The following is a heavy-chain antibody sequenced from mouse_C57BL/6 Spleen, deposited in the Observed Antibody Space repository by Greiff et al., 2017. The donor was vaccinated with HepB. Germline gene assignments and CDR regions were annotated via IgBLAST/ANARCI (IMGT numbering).Heavy chain of an antibody. D-gene: IGHD2-4*01. V-gene: IGHV1-5*01. Sequence: EVQLQQSGTVLARPGASVKMSCKTSGYTFTSYWMHWVKQRPGQGLEWIGAIYPGNSDTSYNQKFKGKAKLTAVTSASTAYMELSSLTNEDSAVYYCTRGVCYDYDKDWYFDVWGTGTTVTVSS. J-gene: IGHJ1*03. CDR2: IYPGNSDT. CDR1: GYTFTSYW. CDR3: TRGVCYDYDKDWYFDV.